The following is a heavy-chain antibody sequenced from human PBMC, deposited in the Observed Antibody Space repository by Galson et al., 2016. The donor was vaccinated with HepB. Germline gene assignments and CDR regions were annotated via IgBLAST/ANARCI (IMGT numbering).Heavy chain of an antibody. J-gene: IGHJ2*01. CDR3: ARVSGSYFLRHFDL. CDR1: GGSLSNNY. D-gene: IGHD1-26*01. CDR2: INHSGST. V-gene: IGHV4-34*01. Sequence: SETLSLTCAVYGGSLSNNYWSWIRQPPGKGLEWIAEINHSGSTNYNPSLERRVTISVDTSKKQVSLKLRSVTAADTAVYYCARVSGSYFLRHFDLWGRGTLVTVSS.